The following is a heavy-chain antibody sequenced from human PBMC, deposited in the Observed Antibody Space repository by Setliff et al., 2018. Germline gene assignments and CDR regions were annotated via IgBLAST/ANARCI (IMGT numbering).Heavy chain of an antibody. D-gene: IGHD2-21*01. CDR2: IRSRPYGGTI. V-gene: IGHV3-49*04. CDR3: TIHIVVPTA. J-gene: IGHJ5*02. CDR1: GFTVNSNY. Sequence: GGSLRLSCAASGFTVNSNYMSWVRQAPGKGLEWVGFIRSRPYGGTIEYAASVKGRFTISRDDSKSIAYLQMNSLKTEDTAVYYCTIHIVVPTAWGQGTLVTVSS.